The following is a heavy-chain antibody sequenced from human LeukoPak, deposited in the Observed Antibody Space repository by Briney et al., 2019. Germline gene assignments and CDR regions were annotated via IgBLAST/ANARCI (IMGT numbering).Heavy chain of an antibody. V-gene: IGHV1-69*01. CDR3: ARDPIKDILTGYYRGDWFDP. J-gene: IGHJ5*02. CDR1: GDTFSSYA. D-gene: IGHD3-9*01. CDR2: IIPIFCTA. Sequence: SVKLSCKASGDTFSSYAISWVRQAPGQGLEWMGGIIPIFCTANYAQKFQGRVTITADESTSTAYMELSSLRSEDTDVYYRARDPIKDILTGYYRGDWFDPWGQGTLVTVSS.